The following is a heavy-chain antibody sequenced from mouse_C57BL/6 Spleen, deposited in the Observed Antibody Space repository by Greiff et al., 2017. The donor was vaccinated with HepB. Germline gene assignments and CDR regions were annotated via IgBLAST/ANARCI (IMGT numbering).Heavy chain of an antibody. J-gene: IGHJ2*01. D-gene: IGHD2-3*01. CDR2: IDPSDSYT. Sequence: QVQLKQPGAELVKPGASVKLSCKASGYTFTSYWMQWVKQRPGQGLEWIRDIDPSDSYTNYNQKFKGKATLTVDTSSSTAYMQLSSLTSEDSAVYYCARGYYYFDYWGQGTTLTVSS. V-gene: IGHV1-50*01. CDR3: ARGYYYFDY. CDR1: GYTFTSYW.